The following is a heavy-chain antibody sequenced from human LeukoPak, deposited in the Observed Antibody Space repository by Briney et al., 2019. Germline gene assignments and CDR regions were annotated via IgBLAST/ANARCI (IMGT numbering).Heavy chain of an antibody. J-gene: IGHJ6*03. Sequence: GGSLRLSCAASGFTFSSYWMSWVRQAPGKGLEWEANIKQDGSEKYYVDSEKGRFTISRDNAKNSLYLQMNSLRAEDTAVYYCARDPGFSYGSYYYYYYYMDVWGKGTTVTVSS. V-gene: IGHV3-7*01. D-gene: IGHD5-18*01. CDR3: ARDPGFSYGSYYYYYYYMDV. CDR2: IKQDGSEK. CDR1: GFTFSSYW.